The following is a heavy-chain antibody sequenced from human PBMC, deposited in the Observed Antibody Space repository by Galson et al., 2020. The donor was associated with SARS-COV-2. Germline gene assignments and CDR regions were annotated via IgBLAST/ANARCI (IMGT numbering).Heavy chain of an antibody. V-gene: IGHV4-59*01. J-gene: IGHJ6*03. Sequence: SETLSLTCTVSGGSISSYYWSWIRQPPGKGLEWIGYIYYSGSTNYNPSLKSRVTISVDTSKNQFSLKLSSVTAADTAVYYCARDVVRGYYYYMDVWGKGTTVTVSS. CDR1: GGSISSYY. D-gene: IGHD2-15*01. CDR3: ARDVVRGYYYYMDV. CDR2: IYYSGST.